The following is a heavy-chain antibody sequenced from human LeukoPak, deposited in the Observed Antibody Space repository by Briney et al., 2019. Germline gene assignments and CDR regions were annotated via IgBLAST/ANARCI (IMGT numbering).Heavy chain of an antibody. J-gene: IGHJ4*02. CDR3: ARDISSSGEDY. Sequence: GGSLRLSCAAFGFTFDDYAMHWIRQAPGKGLEWVSLISGYGGTTYYADSVKGRFTISKDNSKGSLYLQMNSLRTEDTAVYYCARDISSSGEDYWGQGTLVTVSS. CDR2: ISGYGGTT. D-gene: IGHD6-19*01. V-gene: IGHV3-43*02. CDR1: GFTFDDYA.